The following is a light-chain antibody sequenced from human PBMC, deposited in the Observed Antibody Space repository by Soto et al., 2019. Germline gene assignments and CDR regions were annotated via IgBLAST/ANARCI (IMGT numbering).Light chain of an antibody. V-gene: IGLV1-51*01. CDR3: GTWDSSLSAGPV. CDR2: DNN. J-gene: IGLJ7*01. CDR1: SSNIGNNY. Sequence: QSVLTQPPSVSAAPGQQVTISCSGSSSNIGNNYVSWYQQLPGTAPKLLIYDNNKRPSGIPDRFSGSKSGTSATLGITGLQTGDEADYYCGTWDSSLSAGPVFGGGTQLTVL.